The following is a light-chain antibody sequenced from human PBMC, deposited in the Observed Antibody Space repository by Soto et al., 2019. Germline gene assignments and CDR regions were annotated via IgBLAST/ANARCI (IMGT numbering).Light chain of an antibody. CDR3: QQANSFPPIT. J-gene: IGKJ5*01. CDR1: QGVNSW. V-gene: IGKV1D-12*01. Sequence: DIQMTQSPSSVSASVGDSVTITCRASQGVNSWLAWYQQKPGKAXKLLIYGASNLQSGVPSRFNGSVSGTDFTLPISSLQPEDFATYYGQQANSFPPITFGQGTRLEIK. CDR2: GAS.